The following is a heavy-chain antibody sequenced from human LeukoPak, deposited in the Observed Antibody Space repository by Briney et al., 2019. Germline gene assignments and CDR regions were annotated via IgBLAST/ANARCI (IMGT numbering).Heavy chain of an antibody. J-gene: IGHJ6*02. CDR3: AKADGSGSYYLGV. CDR1: GFTFSSYA. V-gene: IGHV3-7*03. Sequence: PGGSLRLSCAASGFTFSSYAMSWVRQAPGKGLEWVANIKQDGSEKDYVDSVKGRFTISRDNAKNSLYLQMNSLRAEDTALYYCAKADGSGSYYLGVWGQGTTVTVSS. D-gene: IGHD3-10*01. CDR2: IKQDGSEK.